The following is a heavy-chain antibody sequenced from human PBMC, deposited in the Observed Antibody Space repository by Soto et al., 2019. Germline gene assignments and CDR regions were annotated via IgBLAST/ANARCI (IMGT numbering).Heavy chain of an antibody. D-gene: IGHD2-8*01. CDR2: ISGSGASI. Sequence: PGGSLRLSCVASGFTFNTYAVSWVRQAPGKGLEWVSGISGSGASIFYADSVKGRFTISRDNSRHILYLQMNSLRADDTAVYYCAKARGGYCTFNSRPQTYWGQGTLVTVSS. CDR1: GFTFNTYA. V-gene: IGHV3-23*01. J-gene: IGHJ4*02. CDR3: AKARGGYCTFNSRPQTY.